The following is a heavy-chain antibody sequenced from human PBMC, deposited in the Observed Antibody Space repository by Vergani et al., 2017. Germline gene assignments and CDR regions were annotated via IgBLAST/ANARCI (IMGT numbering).Heavy chain of an antibody. Sequence: EVQLVESGGGLVKPGGSLRLSCAASGFTFSNAWMSWVRQAPGKGLEWVGRIKSKTDGGTTDYAAPVKGRFTISRDDSKNTLYLQMNSLKTEDTAVYYCTTDLGGVLRYFDWLLNINWFDPWGQGTLVTVSS. CDR3: TTDLGGVLRYFDWLLNINWFDP. J-gene: IGHJ5*02. D-gene: IGHD3-9*01. V-gene: IGHV3-15*01. CDR1: GFTFSNAW. CDR2: IKSKTDGGTT.